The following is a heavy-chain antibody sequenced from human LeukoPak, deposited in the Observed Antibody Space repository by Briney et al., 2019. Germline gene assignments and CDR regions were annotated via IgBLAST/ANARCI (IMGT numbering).Heavy chain of an antibody. J-gene: IGHJ4*02. D-gene: IGHD2-15*01. CDR1: GGSISNYY. CDR2: FSNSGST. Sequence: SETLSLTCTVSGGSISNYYWSWIRQPPGKGLEWIGYFSNSGSTDYNPSLKSRVTISVDTSKNQFSLKLSSVTAADTAVYYCARATGGQAFCSGGSCYFDYWGQGTLVTVSS. CDR3: ARATGGQAFCSGGSCYFDY. V-gene: IGHV4-59*12.